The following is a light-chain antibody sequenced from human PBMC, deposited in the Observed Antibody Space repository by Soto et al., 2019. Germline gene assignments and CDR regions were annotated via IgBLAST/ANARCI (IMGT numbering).Light chain of an antibody. J-gene: IGKJ4*02. CDR1: RSISTY. CDR2: EAL. CDR3: QQRNNWPLT. V-gene: IGKV3-11*01. Sequence: DTVLTQSPSTLSFSPLERSTLSCRASRSISTYLAWYQQKPGQAPRLLIYEALNRATGIPARFSGSGSGTDFTLTISSLEPEDFAVYYCQQRNNWPLTFGGGTKVDIK.